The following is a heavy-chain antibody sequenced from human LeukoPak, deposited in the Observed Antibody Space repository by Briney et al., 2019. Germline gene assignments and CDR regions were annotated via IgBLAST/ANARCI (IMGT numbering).Heavy chain of an antibody. J-gene: IGHJ4*02. V-gene: IGHV3-23*01. Sequence: QPGGSLRLSCAASGFTFSSYAMSWVRQAPGKGLEWVSNISGSGGSTYYADSVKGRFTISRDNSKNTLYLQMNSLRAEDTAIYYCAKVHRAYDYDSGSYYDSGFDYWGQGTLVTVTS. CDR2: ISGSGGST. CDR1: GFTFSSYA. CDR3: AKVHRAYDYDSGSYYDSGFDY. D-gene: IGHD3-10*01.